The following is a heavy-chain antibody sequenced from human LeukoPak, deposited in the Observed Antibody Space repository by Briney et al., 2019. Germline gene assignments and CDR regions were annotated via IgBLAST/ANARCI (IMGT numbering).Heavy chain of an antibody. Sequence: PGGSLRLSCAASGFTFSSYAMSWVRQAPGKGLEWVSAISGSGGSTYYADSVKGRFTISRDNSKNTLYLQMNSLRAEDTAVYYCAKDMAVVRGVMFAFDIWGQGTMVTVSS. J-gene: IGHJ3*02. CDR2: ISGSGGST. CDR1: GFTFSSYA. D-gene: IGHD3-10*01. V-gene: IGHV3-23*01. CDR3: AKDMAVVRGVMFAFDI.